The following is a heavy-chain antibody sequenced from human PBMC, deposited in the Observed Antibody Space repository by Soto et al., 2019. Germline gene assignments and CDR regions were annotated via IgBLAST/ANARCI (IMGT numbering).Heavy chain of an antibody. CDR2: IYYSGRT. D-gene: IGHD3-10*01. V-gene: IGHV4-31*03. CDR1: GGSISSGGYY. CDR3: ARTILP. Sequence: QVQLQESGPGLVKPSQTLSLTCTVSGGSISSGGYYWSWIRQPPGKGLEWIGYIYYSGRTYYNPSLKGRDTIPVDPSKNQFALKLRSATAADTAVYYCARTILPWAQGTLVTVSS. J-gene: IGHJ5*02.